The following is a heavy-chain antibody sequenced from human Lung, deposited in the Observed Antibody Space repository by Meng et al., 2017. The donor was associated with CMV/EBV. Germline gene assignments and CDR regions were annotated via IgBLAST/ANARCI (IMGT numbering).Heavy chain of an antibody. V-gene: IGHV3-21*01. CDR1: GFTFSGYS. J-gene: IGHJ4*02. CDR3: ATRMGTGYTSD. D-gene: IGHD6-13*01. CDR2: ISSSSRYI. Sequence: GESLKISCAASGFTFSGYSMNWVRQAPGKGLEWVSMISSSSRYIYYADSVKGRFTISRDNAENSLYLQMNNLRADDTAVYYCATRMGTGYTSDWGQGPLVTVSS.